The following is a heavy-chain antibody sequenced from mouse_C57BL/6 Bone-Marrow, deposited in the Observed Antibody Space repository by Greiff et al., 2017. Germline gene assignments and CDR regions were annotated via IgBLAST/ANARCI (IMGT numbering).Heavy chain of an antibody. D-gene: IGHD1-1*01. J-gene: IGHJ2*01. CDR2: FNPNYGTT. CDR3: ARVLHYYGSSFDY. Sequence: VQLQPSGPELVKPGASVKISCKASGYSFPDYNMNWVKQSNGKSLEWIGVFNPNYGTTSYNQKFKGKATLTVDQSSSKDYMQLNSLTYEDSAVYYCARVLHYYGSSFDYWGQGTTLTVAS. CDR1: GYSFPDYN. V-gene: IGHV1-39*01.